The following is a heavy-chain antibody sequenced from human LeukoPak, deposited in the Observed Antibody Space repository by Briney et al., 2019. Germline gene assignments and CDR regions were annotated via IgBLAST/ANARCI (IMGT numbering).Heavy chain of an antibody. V-gene: IGHV4-59*01. CDR3: ARHTDMITRFDS. CDR1: GGSLSSYY. Sequence: SETLSLTCTVSGGSLSSYYWNWIRQPPGKGLEWIGYIYYSGSSKYNPCLKSGVTISVDPSKKQFSLNLNSVTAADTAGYYCARHTDMITRFDSWGQGTLVIVSS. D-gene: IGHD5-18*01. J-gene: IGHJ4*02. CDR2: IYYSGSS.